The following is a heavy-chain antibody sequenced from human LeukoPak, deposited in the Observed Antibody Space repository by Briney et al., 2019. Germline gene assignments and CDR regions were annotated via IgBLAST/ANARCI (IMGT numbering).Heavy chain of an antibody. V-gene: IGHV3-30*18. J-gene: IGHJ4*02. Sequence: GGSLRLSCAASGFTFSSYGMHWVRQAPGKGLERVAVISYDGSNKYYADSVKGRFTISRDNSKNTLYLQMNSLRAEDTAVYYCAKGAIRGYRMKETAGVGFDRMKGNRYFDYWGQGTLVTVSS. CDR2: ISYDGSNK. D-gene: IGHD5-18*01. CDR1: GFTFSSYG. CDR3: AKGAIRGYRMKETAGVGFDRMKGNRYFDY.